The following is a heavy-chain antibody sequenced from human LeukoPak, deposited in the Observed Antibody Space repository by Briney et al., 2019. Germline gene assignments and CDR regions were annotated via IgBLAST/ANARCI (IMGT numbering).Heavy chain of an antibody. D-gene: IGHD4-11*01. CDR1: GYILSESA. V-gene: IGHV1-24*01. CDR3: AIDLLRLHPTAMDF. J-gene: IGHJ6*02. CDR2: YDPENGPT. Sequence: ASVKVSCKVSGYILSESAAHWVRQAPGKGLEWMGGYDPENGPTVYAQQFQGRVSMTEDASLDTAYMELSSLRSDDTAVYYCAIDLLRLHPTAMDFWGQGTTVTVSS.